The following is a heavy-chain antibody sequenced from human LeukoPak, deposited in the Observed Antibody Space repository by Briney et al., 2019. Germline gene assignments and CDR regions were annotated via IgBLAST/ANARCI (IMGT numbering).Heavy chain of an antibody. CDR1: GFTFGDYA. V-gene: IGHV3-49*04. Sequence: SGGTLRLSCTASGFTFGDYAMSWVRQAPGKGLEGVGFIRSKAYGGTTEYAASVKGRFTISRDDSKSIAYLQINSLKTEDTAVYYCTREVTANWGQGTLVTVSS. D-gene: IGHD2-21*02. CDR2: IRSKAYGGTT. J-gene: IGHJ4*02. CDR3: TREVTAN.